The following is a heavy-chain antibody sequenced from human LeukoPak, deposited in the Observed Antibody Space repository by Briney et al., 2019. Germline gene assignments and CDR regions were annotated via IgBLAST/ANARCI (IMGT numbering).Heavy chain of an antibody. Sequence: ASVKVSCKASGYTFTSYAMNWVRQAPGQGLEWMGWISTYNGYTNYAQKPQGTVTMTIDTSTSTVYMELGSLRSDDTAVYYCARDLTHYYDSSGYYQNAFDIWGQGTMVTVSS. CDR2: ISTYNGYT. CDR3: ARDLTHYYDSSGYYQNAFDI. CDR1: GYTFTSYA. J-gene: IGHJ3*02. D-gene: IGHD3-22*01. V-gene: IGHV1-18*01.